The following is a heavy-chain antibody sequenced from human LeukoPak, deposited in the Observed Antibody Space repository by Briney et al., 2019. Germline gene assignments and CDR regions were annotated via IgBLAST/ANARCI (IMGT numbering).Heavy chain of an antibody. D-gene: IGHD3-10*01. CDR2: ISSSGSTI. CDR3: ARDFRPTFYGSGSYY. J-gene: IGHJ4*02. Sequence: PGGSLRLSCEGSGFTFSNYWMTWIRQAPGKGLEWVSYISSSGSTIYYADSVKGRFTISRDNAKNSLYLQMNSLRAEDTAVYYCARDFRPTFYGSGSYYWGQGTLVTVSS. CDR1: GFTFSNYW. V-gene: IGHV3-11*01.